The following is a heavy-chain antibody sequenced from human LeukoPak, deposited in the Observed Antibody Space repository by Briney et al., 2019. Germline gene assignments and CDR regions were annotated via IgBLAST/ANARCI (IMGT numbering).Heavy chain of an antibody. V-gene: IGHV4-59*01. D-gene: IGHD6-19*01. CDR1: GGSISNDY. J-gene: IGHJ5*02. CDR2: IYYSGST. Sequence: SETLSLTCTVSGGSISNDYWSWIRQPPGKGLEWIGYIYYSGSTNYDPSLKSRVTISVDTSKNQFSLKLSSVTAADTAVYYCATSGYSSGSPFDPWGQGTLVTVSS. CDR3: ATSGYSSGSPFDP.